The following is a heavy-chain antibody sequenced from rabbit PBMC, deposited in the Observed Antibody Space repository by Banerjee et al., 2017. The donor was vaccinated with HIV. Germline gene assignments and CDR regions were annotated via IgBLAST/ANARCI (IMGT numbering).Heavy chain of an antibody. V-gene: IGHV1S45*01. CDR1: GFTLSNYYV. Sequence: QEHLEESGGDLVKPGASLTLTCTASGFTLSNYYVMCWVRQAPGKGLEWIACIDGGSSGTTYYAAWAKGRFTISKTSSTTVTLQMTSLTAADTATYFRARAYGYLFQLDLWGPGTLVTVS. CDR3: ARAYGYLFQLDL. CDR2: IDGGSSGTT. D-gene: IGHD3-1*01. J-gene: IGHJ6*01.